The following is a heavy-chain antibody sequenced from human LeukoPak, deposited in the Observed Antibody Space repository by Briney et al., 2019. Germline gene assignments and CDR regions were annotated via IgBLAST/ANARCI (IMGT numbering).Heavy chain of an antibody. Sequence: ASVKVSCKASGYTFNNYGISWVRQAPGQGLEWMGWVTSYNGDTNYAQKFQGRVTMSADTSTSTAYMELRSLRFEDTAVYYCAKNWNDGLGAFDIWGQGTMVTVSS. CDR3: AKNWNDGLGAFDI. J-gene: IGHJ3*02. V-gene: IGHV1-18*01. CDR1: GYTFNNYG. D-gene: IGHD1-1*01. CDR2: VTSYNGDT.